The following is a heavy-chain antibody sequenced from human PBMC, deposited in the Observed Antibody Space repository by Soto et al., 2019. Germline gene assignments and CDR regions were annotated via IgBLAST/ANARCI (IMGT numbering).Heavy chain of an antibody. CDR2: ISSSGSTI. CDR1: GFTFSSYE. CDR3: ARDSNGGYYYYGMDV. D-gene: IGHD4-4*01. V-gene: IGHV3-48*03. J-gene: IGHJ6*02. Sequence: VGSLRLSCAASGFTFSSYEMNWVRQAPGKGLEWVPYISSSGSTIYYADSVKGRFTISRDNAKNSLYLQMNSLRAEDTAVYYCARDSNGGYYYYGMDVWGQGTTVTVSS.